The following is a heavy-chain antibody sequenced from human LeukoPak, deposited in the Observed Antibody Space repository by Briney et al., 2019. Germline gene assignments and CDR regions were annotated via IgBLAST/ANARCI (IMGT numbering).Heavy chain of an antibody. Sequence: GGSLRLSCAASGFTFDDYGMNWVRQAPGKGLEWVSGINWNGGSTGYADSVKGRFTISRDNAKNSLYLQMNSLRAEDTALYYCARDRSMGGYDPYDYWGQGTLVTVSS. V-gene: IGHV3-20*04. D-gene: IGHD5-12*01. CDR3: ARDRSMGGYDPYDY. CDR2: INWNGGST. J-gene: IGHJ4*02. CDR1: GFTFDDYG.